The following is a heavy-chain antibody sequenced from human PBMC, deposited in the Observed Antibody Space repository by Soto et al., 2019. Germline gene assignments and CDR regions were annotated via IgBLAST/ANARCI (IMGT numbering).Heavy chain of an antibody. Sequence: QEQLVESGGGLVKPGGSLRVSCAASGFTFSDHYMSWIRQAPGKGLECVSYIGKTGSPIFYGNSVKGRFTISRDNAKNSLYLQMNGLRADDTAVYYCARPVGAGPFGFFNLWGRGTLVTVSS. CDR1: GFTFSDHY. V-gene: IGHV3-11*01. D-gene: IGHD1-26*01. CDR2: IGKTGSPI. J-gene: IGHJ2*01. CDR3: ARPVGAGPFGFFNL.